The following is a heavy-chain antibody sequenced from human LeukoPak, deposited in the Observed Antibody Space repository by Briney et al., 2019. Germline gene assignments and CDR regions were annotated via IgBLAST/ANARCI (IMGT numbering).Heavy chain of an antibody. CDR1: GGSISSYY. V-gene: IGHV4-59*01. D-gene: IGHD3-3*01. CDR2: IYYSGST. Sequence: PSETLSLTCTVSGGSISSYYWSWIRQPPGKGLEWIGYIYYSGSTNYNPSLKSRVTISVDTSKNQFSLKLSSVTAADTAVYYCARGAYDFWSGSRNWFDPWGQGTLVTVSS. CDR3: ARGAYDFWSGSRNWFDP. J-gene: IGHJ5*02.